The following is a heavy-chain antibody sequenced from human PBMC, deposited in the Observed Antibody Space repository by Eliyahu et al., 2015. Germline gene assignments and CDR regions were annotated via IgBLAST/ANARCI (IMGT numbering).Heavy chain of an antibody. CDR1: GGSFSGYY. D-gene: IGHD3-10*01. V-gene: IGHV4-34*01. Sequence: QVQLQQWGAGLLKPSETXSLTCAVYGGSFSGYYGXWIXQPPGKGLEWIGEINHSGSTNYNPSLKXRVTISVDTSKNQFSLKLSSVTAADXAVYYCARLGYYGSGRPGPFDYWGQGTLVTVSS. CDR3: ARLGYYGSGRPGPFDY. J-gene: IGHJ4*02. CDR2: INHSGST.